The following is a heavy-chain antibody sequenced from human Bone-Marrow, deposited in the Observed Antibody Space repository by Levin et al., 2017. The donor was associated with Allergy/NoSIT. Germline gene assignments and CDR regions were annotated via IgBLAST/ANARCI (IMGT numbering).Heavy chain of an antibody. CDR1: GFTFSNFW. J-gene: IGHJ5*02. D-gene: IGHD2-8*01. CDR3: ARDRGKYCPDGFCYSGSWFEP. V-gene: IGHV3-7*01. CDR2: IKPDENEK. Sequence: LTGGSLRLSCTASGFTFSNFWMTWVRQAPGKGLEWVANIKPDENEKYYVDSVKGRFTISRENAKNSLYLQMNSLRAEDTAVYYCARDRGKYCPDGFCYSGSWFEPWGQGALVTVSS.